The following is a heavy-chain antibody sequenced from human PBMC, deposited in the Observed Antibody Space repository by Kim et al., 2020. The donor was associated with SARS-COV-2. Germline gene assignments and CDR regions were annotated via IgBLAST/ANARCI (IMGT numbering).Heavy chain of an antibody. J-gene: IGHJ4*02. CDR3: ATGMYGGFPL. Sequence: GGSLRLSCAASGFAFSTYSMNWVRQAPGKGLEWVSEISRGGERTYYEASVRGRFTVSRDNSRNTLYLQMNGLRAEDTALYYCATGMYGGFPLWGRGTLVTVSS. D-gene: IGHD2-15*01. CDR2: ISRGGERT. CDR1: GFAFSTYS. V-gene: IGHV3-23*01.